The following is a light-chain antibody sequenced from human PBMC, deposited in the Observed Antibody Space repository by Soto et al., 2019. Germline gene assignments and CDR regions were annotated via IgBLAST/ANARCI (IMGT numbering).Light chain of an antibody. CDR3: QQYGSSLIT. V-gene: IGKV3-20*01. CDR1: QSVSSNY. CDR2: VAF. Sequence: EIVLTQSPGTLSLSPGERATFSCRASQSVSSNYLAWYQQKPGQAPRLLIYVAFKRATGIPDRFSGSGSGTDFTLTISRLEPEDFAVYYCQQYGSSLITFGQGTRLEIK. J-gene: IGKJ5*01.